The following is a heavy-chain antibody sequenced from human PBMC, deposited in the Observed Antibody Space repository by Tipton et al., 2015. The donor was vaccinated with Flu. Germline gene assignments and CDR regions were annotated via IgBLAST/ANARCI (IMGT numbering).Heavy chain of an antibody. V-gene: IGHV4-4*02. Sequence: TLSLTCAASGGSISSSNWWSWVRQPPGKGLEWIGEIYHSGSTNYNPSLKSRVTISVDKSKNQFSLKLSSVTAADTAVYYCARASVDTAMVLDYWGQGTLVTVSS. CDR1: GGSISSSNW. CDR2: IYHSGST. J-gene: IGHJ4*02. D-gene: IGHD5-18*01. CDR3: ARASVDTAMVLDY.